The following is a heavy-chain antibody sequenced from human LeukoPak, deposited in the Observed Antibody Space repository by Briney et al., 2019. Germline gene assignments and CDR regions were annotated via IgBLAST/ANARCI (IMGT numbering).Heavy chain of an antibody. V-gene: IGHV1-2*02. Sequence: ASVKVSCKASGYTFTGYYMHWVRQAPGQGLEWMGWINPNSGGTNYAQKFQGRVTMTRDTSISTAYMELRSLRSDDTAVYYCARARELLEAFDIWGQGTMVTVSS. D-gene: IGHD1-26*01. CDR3: ARARELLEAFDI. J-gene: IGHJ3*02. CDR2: INPNSGGT. CDR1: GYTFTGYY.